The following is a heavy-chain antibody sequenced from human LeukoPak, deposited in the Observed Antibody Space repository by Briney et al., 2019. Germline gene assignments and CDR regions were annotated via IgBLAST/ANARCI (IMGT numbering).Heavy chain of an antibody. CDR1: GRSISCSSYY. CDR3: ASGDGVYFDY. V-gene: IGHV4-39*01. D-gene: IGHD2-21*02. CDR2: IYYSGST. J-gene: IGHJ4*02. Sequence: SETLSLTCTVSGRSISCSSYYWGWIRQPPGKGLEWIGSIYYSGSTYYNPSLKSRVTISVDTSKNQFSLKLSSVTAADTAVYYCASGDGVYFDYWGQGTLVTVSS.